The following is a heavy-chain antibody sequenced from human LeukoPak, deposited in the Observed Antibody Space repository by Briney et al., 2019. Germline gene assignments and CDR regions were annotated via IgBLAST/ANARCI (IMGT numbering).Heavy chain of an antibody. CDR3: ARLSTAAADSDY. D-gene: IGHD6-25*01. V-gene: IGHV3-48*04. CDR2: IGHTGSIT. Sequence: GGSLRLSCVGSGFTFGSYSMNWVRHAPGKGLEWVSYIGHTGSITDYADSVKGRFTISRDNAKNSLFLQMNSLRAEDTAVYYCARLSTAAADSDYWGQGTLVTVSS. CDR1: GFTFGSYS. J-gene: IGHJ4*02.